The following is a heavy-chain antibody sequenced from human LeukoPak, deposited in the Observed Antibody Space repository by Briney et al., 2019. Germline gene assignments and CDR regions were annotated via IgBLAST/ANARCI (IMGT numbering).Heavy chain of an antibody. Sequence: WASVKVSCKASGYTFTGYYMHWVRQAPGQGLEWMGWINPNSGGTNYAQKFQGRVTMTRDTSISTAYMELSRLRSDDTAVYYCAVKLRFLEWGYNQRFDYWGQGTLVTVSS. CDR1: GYTFTGYY. CDR3: AVKLRFLEWGYNQRFDY. J-gene: IGHJ4*02. V-gene: IGHV1-2*02. D-gene: IGHD3-3*01. CDR2: INPNSGGT.